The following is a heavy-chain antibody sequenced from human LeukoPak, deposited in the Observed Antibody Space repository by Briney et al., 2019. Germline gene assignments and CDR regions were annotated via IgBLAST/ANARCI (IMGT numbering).Heavy chain of an antibody. CDR2: ISGSGGYT. Sequence: PGGSLRLSCAASKFTFSTFSMSWVRQAPGKGLEWVSPISGSGGYTYYADSVKGRFTISRDNSKNSLYLQMNSLRAEDTAVYYCAELGITMIGGVWGKGTTVTISS. CDR1: KFTFSTFS. CDR3: AELGITMIGGV. V-gene: IGHV3-23*01. D-gene: IGHD3-10*02. J-gene: IGHJ6*04.